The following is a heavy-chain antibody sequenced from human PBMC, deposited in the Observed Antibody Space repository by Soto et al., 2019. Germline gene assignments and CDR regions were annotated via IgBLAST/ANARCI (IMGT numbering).Heavy chain of an antibody. CDR3: ARMGVGGSDYYYYMDV. D-gene: IGHD3-10*01. CDR2: IDWDGDK. Sequence: SGPTLVNPTQTVTLTCTFSGFSLSTSGMCMSWIRQPPGKALEWFARIDWDGDKFYSTALKSRLTISKDTSKNQVVLTVRNVDPVDTATYYCARMGVGGSDYYYYMDVWGKGTTVTVSS. CDR1: GFSLSTSGMC. J-gene: IGHJ6*03. V-gene: IGHV2-70*17.